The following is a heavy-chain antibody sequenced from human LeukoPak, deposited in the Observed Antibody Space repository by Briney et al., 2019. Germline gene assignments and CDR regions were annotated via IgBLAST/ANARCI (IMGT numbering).Heavy chain of an antibody. CDR1: GYTFTSYA. CDR3: ARAVVVVAAFDY. Sequence: ASVKVTCKASGYTFTSYAMHWVRQAPGQRLEWMGWINAGNGNTKYSQKFQGRVTITRDTSASTAYMELSSLRSEDTAVYYCARAVVVVAAFDYWGQGTLVTVSS. V-gene: IGHV1-3*01. J-gene: IGHJ4*02. D-gene: IGHD2-15*01. CDR2: INAGNGNT.